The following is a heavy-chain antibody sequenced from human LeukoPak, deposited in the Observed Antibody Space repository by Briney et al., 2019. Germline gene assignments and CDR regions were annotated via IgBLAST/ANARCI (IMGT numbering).Heavy chain of an antibody. Sequence: PSETLSLTCTVSGGTISTYYWCWIRQTPGKGLEWIGYIYDSGSTNYNPSLKSRVTISVDTSKNQFSLNLSSVTAADTAVYYCARRGRQYYYDSTFDYWGQGTLVTVSS. CDR2: IYDSGST. V-gene: IGHV4-59*08. D-gene: IGHD3-22*01. CDR3: ARRGRQYYYDSTFDY. J-gene: IGHJ4*02. CDR1: GGTISTYY.